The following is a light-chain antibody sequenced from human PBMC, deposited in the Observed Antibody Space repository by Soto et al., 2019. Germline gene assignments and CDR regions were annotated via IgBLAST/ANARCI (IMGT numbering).Light chain of an antibody. CDR2: GVS. J-gene: IGKJ5*01. Sequence: FMHQSPSTTPAPAGERVPLSCRASQSVRSNLAWYQQKPGQSPRLLIYGVSTRATGIPARFSGSGSGTEFTLTISSLQSEDFAVYYCQQYNNWPPITFGQGTRLEIK. CDR3: QQYNNWPPIT. CDR1: QSVRSN. V-gene: IGKV3-15*01.